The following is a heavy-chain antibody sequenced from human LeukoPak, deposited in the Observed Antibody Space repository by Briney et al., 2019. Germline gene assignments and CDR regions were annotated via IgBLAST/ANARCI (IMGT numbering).Heavy chain of an antibody. V-gene: IGHV4-59*01. J-gene: IGHJ4*02. CDR1: GGSINSNY. CDR3: ARGRQVGNTGYYFDY. D-gene: IGHD1-26*01. Sequence: SETLSLTCTVSGGSINSNYWSWIRQPPEKGLEWIGYISYSGSTNYNPSLKSRVTISLDTSKSQFSLNLNSVTAADTAVYYCARGRQVGNTGYYFDYRGQGTLVTVSS. CDR2: ISYSGST.